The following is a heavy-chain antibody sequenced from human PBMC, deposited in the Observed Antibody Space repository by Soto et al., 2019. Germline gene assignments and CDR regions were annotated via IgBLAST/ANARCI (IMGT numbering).Heavy chain of an antibody. CDR2: INHSGST. V-gene: IGHV4-34*01. J-gene: IGHJ4*02. CDR1: GGSFSGYY. CDR3: ARVRENDREHLDY. Sequence: SETLSLTCAVYGGSFSGYYWSWIRQPPGKGLEWIGEINHSGSTNYNPSLKSRVTISVDTSKNQFSLKLSSVTAADAAVYYCARVRENDREHLDYCGQGTLVTVYS.